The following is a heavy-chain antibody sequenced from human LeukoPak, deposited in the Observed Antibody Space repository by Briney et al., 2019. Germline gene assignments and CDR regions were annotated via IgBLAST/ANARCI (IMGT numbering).Heavy chain of an antibody. Sequence: MSGGSLRLSCATSGFTFSSYSMNWVRQAPGRGLEWVSFISSSSSYISYADSVKGRFTISRDNAKNSLYLQMDSLRAEDTAVYYCARMWGAKVPDYGAYDAFDIWGQGTMVTVSS. CDR1: GFTFSSYS. D-gene: IGHD4-17*01. CDR2: ISSSSSYI. CDR3: ARMWGAKVPDYGAYDAFDI. J-gene: IGHJ3*02. V-gene: IGHV3-21*01.